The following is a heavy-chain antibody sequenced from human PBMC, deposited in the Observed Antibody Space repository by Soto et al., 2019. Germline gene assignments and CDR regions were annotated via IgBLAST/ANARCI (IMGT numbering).Heavy chain of an antibody. J-gene: IGHJ4*02. CDR2: INAGNGNT. D-gene: IGHD6-19*01. V-gene: IGHV1-3*01. Sequence: ASVKVSCKASGYTFTGYAMHWARQAPGQRLEWMGWINAGNGNTKYSQKFQGRVTITRDTSASTAYMELSSLRSEDTAVFYCARAVAVPADFDYWGQGTLVTV. CDR3: ARAVAVPADFDY. CDR1: GYTFTGYA.